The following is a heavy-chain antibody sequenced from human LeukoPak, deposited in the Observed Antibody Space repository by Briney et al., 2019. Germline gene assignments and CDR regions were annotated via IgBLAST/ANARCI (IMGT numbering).Heavy chain of an antibody. V-gene: IGHV4-61*02. CDR2: IYTSGST. CDR3: ARDTVTDFNWFDP. D-gene: IGHD4-17*01. Sequence: PSETLSLTCTVSGGSISSGSYYWSWIRQPAGKGLEWIGRIYTSGSTNYNPSLKSRVTISVDTSKNQFSLKLSSVTAADTAVYYCARDTVTDFNWFDPWGQGTLVTVSS. J-gene: IGHJ5*02. CDR1: GGSISSGSYY.